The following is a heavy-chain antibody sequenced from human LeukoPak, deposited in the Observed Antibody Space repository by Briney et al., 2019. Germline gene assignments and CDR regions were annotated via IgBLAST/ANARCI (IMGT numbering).Heavy chain of an antibody. CDR2: ISGSGGST. D-gene: IGHD3-22*01. CDR3: ATLGPITMIVVVIPDAFDI. Sequence: PGGSLRLSCAASGFTFSSYAMSWVRQAPGKGLEWVSAISGSGGSTYYADSVKGRFTISRDNSKNTLYLQMNSLRAEDTAVYYCATLGPITMIVVVIPDAFDIWGQGTMVTVSS. V-gene: IGHV3-23*01. CDR1: GFTFSSYA. J-gene: IGHJ3*02.